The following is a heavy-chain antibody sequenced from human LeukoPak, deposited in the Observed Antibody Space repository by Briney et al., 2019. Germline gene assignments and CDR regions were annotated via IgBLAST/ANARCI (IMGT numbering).Heavy chain of an antibody. CDR2: INHSGST. J-gene: IGHJ4*02. Sequence: SETLSLTCAVYGGSFSGYYWSWIRQPPGKGLEWIGEINHSGSTNYNPSLKSRVTISVDTSKNQFSLKLSPVTAADTAVYYCARVQDDYWGQGTLVTVSS. CDR1: GGSFSGYY. V-gene: IGHV4-34*01. CDR3: ARVQDDY.